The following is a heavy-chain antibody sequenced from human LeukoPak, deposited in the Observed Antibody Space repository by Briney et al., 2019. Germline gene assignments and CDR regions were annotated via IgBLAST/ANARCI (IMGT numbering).Heavy chain of an antibody. J-gene: IGHJ3*02. CDR1: GGTFSSYA. CDR3: ARSRITMVRERSLPRPAFDI. CDR2: IIPIFGTA. Sequence: GASVKVSCKASGGTFSSYAISWVRQAPGQGLEWMGGIIPIFGTANYAQKFQGRVTITADKSTSTAYMELSSLRSEDTAVYYCARSRITMVRERSLPRPAFDIWGQGTMVTVSS. V-gene: IGHV1-69*06. D-gene: IGHD3-10*01.